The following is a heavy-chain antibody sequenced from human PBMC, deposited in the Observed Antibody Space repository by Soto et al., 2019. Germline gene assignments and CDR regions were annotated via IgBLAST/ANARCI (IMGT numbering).Heavy chain of an antibody. CDR3: ARAPLGGDSSSWLPAAFDI. J-gene: IGHJ3*02. D-gene: IGHD6-13*01. CDR2: INPNIGRT. Sequence: ASVKVSCKASGYTFTGYYMHWVRQAPGQGLEWMGGINPNIGRTNYAQKFQGRVTITTDASTSTAYMGLSRLRSEDTAVYYCARAPLGGDSSSWLPAAFDIWGQGTMVTVSS. CDR1: GYTFTGYY. V-gene: IGHV1-2*02.